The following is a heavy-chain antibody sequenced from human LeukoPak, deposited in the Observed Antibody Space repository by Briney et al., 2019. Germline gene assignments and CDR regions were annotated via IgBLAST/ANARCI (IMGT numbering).Heavy chain of an antibody. Sequence: GGSLRLSCAASGFTFSSYATHWVRQAPGKGLEWVAIIWYEGSKNYYGDSVKGRFTISRDNSKNTLYLQMNSLRAEDTAVYYCARDSGGSCDYWGQGTLVTVSS. CDR2: IWYEGSKN. CDR3: ARDSGGSCDY. D-gene: IGHD1-26*01. J-gene: IGHJ4*02. V-gene: IGHV3-33*01. CDR1: GFTFSSYA.